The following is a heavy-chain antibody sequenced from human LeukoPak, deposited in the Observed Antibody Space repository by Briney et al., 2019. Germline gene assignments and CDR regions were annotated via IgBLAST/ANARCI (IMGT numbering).Heavy chain of an antibody. CDR3: ASGGSIAALGY. Sequence: GGSLRLFCAASGFTFSRYGMHWVRRAPGKGLEWVAVIWYDGSNKDYADSLKGRFTISRDNSKNTLYLQMNSLGADDTDVYYCASGGSIAALGYWGQGTLVTVSS. V-gene: IGHV3-33*01. D-gene: IGHD6-6*01. CDR1: GFTFSRYG. J-gene: IGHJ4*02. CDR2: IWYDGSNK.